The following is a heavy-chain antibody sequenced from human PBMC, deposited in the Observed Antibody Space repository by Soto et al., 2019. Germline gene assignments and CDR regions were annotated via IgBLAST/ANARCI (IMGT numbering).Heavy chain of an antibody. CDR2: INPNSGGT. V-gene: IGHV1-2*04. Sequence: GASVKVSCKASGYTFTSYYMHWVGQAPGQGLEWMGWINPNSGGTNYAQKFQGWVTMTRDTSISTAYMELSRLRSDDTAVYYCARIGDYDPGAFDIWGQGTMVTVS. CDR1: GYTFTSYY. J-gene: IGHJ3*02. CDR3: ARIGDYDPGAFDI. D-gene: IGHD4-17*01.